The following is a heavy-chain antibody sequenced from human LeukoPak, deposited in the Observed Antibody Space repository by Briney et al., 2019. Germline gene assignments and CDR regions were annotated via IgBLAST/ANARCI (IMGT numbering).Heavy chain of an antibody. CDR2: IKEDGSKK. CDR3: ATPLDYYDSSGYHQGGD. CDR1: GFAFSRHW. J-gene: IGHJ4*02. Sequence: GGSLRLSCAASGFAFSRHWMTWVRQAPGKGLEWVANIKEDGSKKNYVDSVKGRFTISRDNAKNSLYLQMNSLRAEDTAVYFCATPLDYYDSSGYHQGGDWGQGTLVTVSS. D-gene: IGHD3-22*01. V-gene: IGHV3-7*03.